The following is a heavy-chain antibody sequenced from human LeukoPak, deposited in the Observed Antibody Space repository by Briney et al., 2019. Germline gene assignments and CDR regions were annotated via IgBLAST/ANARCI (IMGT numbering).Heavy chain of an antibody. Sequence: SETLSLTCAVYGGSFSGYYWSWIRQPPGKGLEWIGEINHSGSTNYNPSLKSRVTISVDTSKNQFSLKLSSVTAADTAVYYCARAFLRYSSRAFDIWGQGTMVTVSS. V-gene: IGHV4-34*01. CDR1: GGSFSGYY. D-gene: IGHD6-13*01. J-gene: IGHJ3*02. CDR2: INHSGST. CDR3: ARAFLRYSSRAFDI.